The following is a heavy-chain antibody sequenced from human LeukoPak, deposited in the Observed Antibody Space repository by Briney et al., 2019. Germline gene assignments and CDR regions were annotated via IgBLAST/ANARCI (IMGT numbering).Heavy chain of an antibody. J-gene: IGHJ3*01. CDR2: IYTSGRT. CDR1: GESISSTTNY. V-gene: IGHV4-61*02. CDR3: ARGTTAKAGDAFDV. D-gene: IGHD2/OR15-2a*01. Sequence: NPSQTLSLTCTVSGESISSTTNYWTWIRQPAGKGLEWIGRIYTSGRTYYNSYNPSLKSRVTISVDTSKNHFSLKLTSVTAADTAVYYCARGTTAKAGDAFDVWGQGAMVTVSS.